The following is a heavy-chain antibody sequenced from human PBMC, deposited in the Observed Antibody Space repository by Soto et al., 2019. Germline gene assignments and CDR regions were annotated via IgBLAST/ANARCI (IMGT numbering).Heavy chain of an antibody. CDR1: GGSFSGDY. D-gene: IGHD3-9*01. J-gene: IGHJ3*01. CDR2: INHSGST. V-gene: IGHV4-34*01. Sequence: PSETLSLTCAVYGGSFSGDYWCWIRKPQGKGQEWIGEINHSGSTNYNPSPKSRVTISVDTSKNQFSLKLSSVTAADTAVYYCSRALFLTGDYIQDVLAFWGQGTLVTVSS. CDR3: SRALFLTGDYIQDVLAF.